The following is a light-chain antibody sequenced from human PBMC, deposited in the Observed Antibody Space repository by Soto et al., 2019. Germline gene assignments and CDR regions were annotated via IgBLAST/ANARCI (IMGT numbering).Light chain of an antibody. CDR3: QQYSRLWT. V-gene: IGKV1-5*01. J-gene: IGKJ1*01. CDR2: DAF. CDR1: QNIDNW. Sequence: DIQMTQSPPTLSASVGDKVTISCRATQNIDNWLAWYQQKPGKAPNLLIYDAFVLENGVPSRFSGSGSGTEFALTISSLQPEDFATYNCQQYSRLWTFGQGTKVEIK.